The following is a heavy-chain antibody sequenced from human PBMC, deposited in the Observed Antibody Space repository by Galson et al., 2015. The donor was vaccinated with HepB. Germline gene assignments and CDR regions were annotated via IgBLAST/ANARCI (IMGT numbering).Heavy chain of an antibody. J-gene: IGHJ4*01. Sequence: SVKVSCKASGGTFSSYDINWVRQATGQGLEWMGWMNPNSGNTGYAQKFQGRVTMTRNTSISTAYMELSSLRSEDTAVYYCARAAPNYYDSSGYYAFDYWGQGTLVTVSS. CDR2: MNPNSGNT. CDR3: ARAAPNYYDSSGYYAFDY. V-gene: IGHV1-8*02. D-gene: IGHD3-22*01. CDR1: GGTFSSYD.